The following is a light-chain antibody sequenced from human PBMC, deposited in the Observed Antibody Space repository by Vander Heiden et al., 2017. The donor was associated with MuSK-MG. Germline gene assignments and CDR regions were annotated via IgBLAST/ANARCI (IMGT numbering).Light chain of an antibody. CDR2: GAS. J-gene: IGKJ4*01. Sequence: VMTQFPATLSMSPGDVATLSCRASQSVSSNVAWYQQKPGQAPRLLIYGASTRAAGIPARFSGGGSGTEFTLTISSLESEDFVAYYCQQYNSWPLTFGRGTKVDFK. CDR3: QQYNSWPLT. CDR1: QSVSSN. V-gene: IGKV3-15*01.